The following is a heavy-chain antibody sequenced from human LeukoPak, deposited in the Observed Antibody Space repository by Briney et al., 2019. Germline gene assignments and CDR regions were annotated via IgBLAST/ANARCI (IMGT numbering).Heavy chain of an antibody. CDR3: AKDLFWFGELSDAFDI. Sequence: GGSLRLSCAASGFTFSSYSMNWVRQAPGKGLEWVSYISSSSSTIYYADSVKGRFTISRDNAKNSLYLQMNSLRAEDTAVYYCAKDLFWFGELSDAFDIWGQGTMVTVSS. D-gene: IGHD3-10*01. CDR1: GFTFSSYS. J-gene: IGHJ3*02. CDR2: ISSSSSTI. V-gene: IGHV3-48*01.